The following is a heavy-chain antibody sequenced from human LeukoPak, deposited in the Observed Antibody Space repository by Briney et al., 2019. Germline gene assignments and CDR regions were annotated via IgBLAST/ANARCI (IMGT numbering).Heavy chain of an antibody. CDR2: IYWDDDK. D-gene: IGHD6-13*01. CDR1: GFSLSTSGVG. V-gene: IGHV2-5*02. CDR3: AHSEVDGPGYSSSWYDIRSPPQFDP. Sequence: SGPTLVKPTQTLTLTCTFSGFSLSTSGVGVGWIRQPPGKALEWLALIYWDDDKRYSPSLKSRLTITKDTSKNQVVLTMTNMDPVDTATYYCAHSEVDGPGYSSSWYDIRSPPQFDPWGQGTLVTVSS. J-gene: IGHJ5*02.